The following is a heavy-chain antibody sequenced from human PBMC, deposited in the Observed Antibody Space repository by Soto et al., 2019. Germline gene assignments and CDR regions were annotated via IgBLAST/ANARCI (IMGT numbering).Heavy chain of an antibody. CDR2: ISAYNGNT. Sequence: QVQRVQSGAEVKKPGASVKVSCKASGYTFSSYGISWVRQAPGQGLEWLGWISAYNGNTNYAQKLQGRVTMITVTSTSTAYMELRSLRSDDTAVYYFARYYYGSGSYYTKSNYYYGMDVWGQGTTVTVSS. CDR1: GYTFSSYG. D-gene: IGHD3-10*01. CDR3: ARYYYGSGSYYTKSNYYYGMDV. J-gene: IGHJ6*02. V-gene: IGHV1-18*01.